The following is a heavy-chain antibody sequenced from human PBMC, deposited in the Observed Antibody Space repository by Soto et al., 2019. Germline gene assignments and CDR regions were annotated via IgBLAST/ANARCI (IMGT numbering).Heavy chain of an antibody. V-gene: IGHV3-48*03. J-gene: IGHJ4*02. D-gene: IGHD3-10*01. CDR1: GFTFSRFE. CDR3: TRAAWFPYLSFY. CDR2: ISSSGSTA. Sequence: EVQLVESGGGLVQPGGSLRLSCAASGFTFSRFELHWVRQAPGKGLEWISYISSSGSTAYYASSVEGRSTISRDNANNSAYLQMDSRRAEDTALYSCTRAAWFPYLSFYWGQGALVTVSS.